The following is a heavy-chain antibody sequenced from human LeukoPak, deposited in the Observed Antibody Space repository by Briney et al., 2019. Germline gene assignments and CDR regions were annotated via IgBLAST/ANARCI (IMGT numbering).Heavy chain of an antibody. V-gene: IGHV4-59*08. J-gene: IGHJ4*02. Sequence: SETLSLTCAVYGGSFSDYWWTWIRQPPGKGLEWIGYIYYSGSTNYNPSLKSRVTISVDTSKNQFSLKLSSVTAADTAVYFCARGFRGDNFDYWGQGTLVTVSS. CDR1: GGSFSDYW. CDR2: IYYSGST. CDR3: ARGFRGDNFDY. D-gene: IGHD7-27*01.